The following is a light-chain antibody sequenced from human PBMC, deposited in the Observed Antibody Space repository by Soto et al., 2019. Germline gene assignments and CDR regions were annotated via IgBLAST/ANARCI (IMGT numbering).Light chain of an antibody. CDR1: QSVNIY. CDR3: QQRSNWRVT. V-gene: IGKV3-11*01. J-gene: IGKJ4*01. CDR2: DAS. Sequence: EIVLTQSPATLSLSPGERATLSCRASQSVNIYLAWYQQKPGQAPRLLIYDASNRATGIPARFSGSGSGTDFTLTIISLEPEDIAVYYCQQRSNWRVTFGGGTKVEIK.